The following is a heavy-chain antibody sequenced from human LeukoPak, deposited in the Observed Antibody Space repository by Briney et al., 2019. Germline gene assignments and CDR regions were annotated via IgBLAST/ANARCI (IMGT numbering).Heavy chain of an antibody. J-gene: IGHJ4*02. CDR2: ISSSSSYI. V-gene: IGHV3-21*01. D-gene: IGHD6-6*01. Sequence: GGSLRLSCAASGFTFSSYSMNWVRQAPGKGLEWVSSISSSSSYIYYADSVKGRFTISRDNAKNSLYLQMNSLRAEDTAVYYCARDACPGAARCPQKFDYWGQGTLVTVSS. CDR1: GFTFSSYS. CDR3: ARDACPGAARCPQKFDY.